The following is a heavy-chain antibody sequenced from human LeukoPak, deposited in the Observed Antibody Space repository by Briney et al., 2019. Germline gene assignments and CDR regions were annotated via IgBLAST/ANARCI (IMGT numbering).Heavy chain of an antibody. CDR3: ARSSRSGFWFAGADY. CDR2: VSNDGNHQ. V-gene: IGHV3-30*03. D-gene: IGHD3-10*01. Sequence: GGSLRLSCAASGFIFSSYVMHWVRQAPGKGLEWVAAVSNDGNHQYYAESVRGRISISRDNSKNTLYLQINSLRGEDTAAYYCARSSRSGFWFAGADYWGQGTLVTVSS. J-gene: IGHJ4*02. CDR1: GFIFSSYV.